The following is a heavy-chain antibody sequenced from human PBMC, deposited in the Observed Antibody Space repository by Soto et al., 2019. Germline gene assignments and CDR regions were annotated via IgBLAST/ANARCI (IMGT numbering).Heavy chain of an antibody. CDR2: INTANGNT. D-gene: IGHD2-15*01. CDR1: GYTFTTYA. J-gene: IGHJ4*02. CDR3: ARDCSGCICY. V-gene: IGHV1-3*04. Sequence: QVQLVQSGAEVKKPGASVKVSCKTSGYTFTTYAVHWVRQAPGQSLEWMGWINTANGNTEYSRKFQGRFTITRDTSASTAYMDLSSLRSEDTSRYYWARDCSGCICYWGQGTLVTVSS.